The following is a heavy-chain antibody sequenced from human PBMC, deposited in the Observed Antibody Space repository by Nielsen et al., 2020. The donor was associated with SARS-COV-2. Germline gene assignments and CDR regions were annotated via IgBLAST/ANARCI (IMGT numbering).Heavy chain of an antibody. CDR1: GYTFTSYY. D-gene: IGHD6-13*01. CDR3: ARDQVGYDVAY. CDR2: INPSGGST. J-gene: IGHJ4*02. Sequence: ASVKVSCKASGYTFTSYYMHWVRQAPGQGLEWTGIINPSGGSTSYAQKFQGRVTMTRDTSTSTVYMELSSLRSEDTAVYYCARDQVGYDVAYWGQGTLVTVSS. V-gene: IGHV1-46*01.